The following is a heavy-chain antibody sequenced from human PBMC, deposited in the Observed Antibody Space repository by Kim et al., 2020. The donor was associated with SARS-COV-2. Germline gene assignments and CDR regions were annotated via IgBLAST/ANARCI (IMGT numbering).Heavy chain of an antibody. D-gene: IGHD3-10*01. Sequence: NSGGTNYAQTFEGRVTITRDTTINTAYRELGRLRSDDTAVYYCARDRGDYWGQGTLVTVSS. J-gene: IGHJ4*02. V-gene: IGHV1-2*02. CDR2: NSGGT. CDR3: ARDRGDY.